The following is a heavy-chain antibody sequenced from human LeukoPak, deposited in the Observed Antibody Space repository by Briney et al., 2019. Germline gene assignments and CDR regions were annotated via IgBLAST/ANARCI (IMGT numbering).Heavy chain of an antibody. CDR1: GGSFSGYY. D-gene: IGHD6-13*01. CDR3: ARGRFVEWYSSSWGFDY. J-gene: IGHJ4*02. V-gene: IGHV4-34*01. Sequence: SETLSLTCAVYGGSFSGYYWSWIRQPPGKGLEWIGEINHSGSTNYNPSLKSRVTISVDTSKNQFSLKLSSVTAADTAVYYRARGRFVEWYSSSWGFDYWGQGTLVTVSS. CDR2: INHSGST.